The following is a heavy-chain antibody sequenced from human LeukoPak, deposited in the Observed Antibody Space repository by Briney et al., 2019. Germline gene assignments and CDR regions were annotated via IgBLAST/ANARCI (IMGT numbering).Heavy chain of an antibody. Sequence: PGGSLRLSCAASGLTSSNAWMSWVRQVSGKGLEWVGRIKSKTEGGITDYAAPVKGRFTISRDDSKNTLHLQMNSLKTEDTAVYYCTTPIMGATRAGFGFWGQGTLVTVSS. D-gene: IGHD1-26*01. V-gene: IGHV3-15*01. J-gene: IGHJ4*02. CDR1: GLTSSNAW. CDR3: TTPIMGATRAGFGF. CDR2: IKSKTEGGIT.